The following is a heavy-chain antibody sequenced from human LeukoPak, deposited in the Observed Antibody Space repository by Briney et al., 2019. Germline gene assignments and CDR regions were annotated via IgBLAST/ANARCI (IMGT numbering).Heavy chain of an antibody. D-gene: IGHD3-22*01. Sequence: GGSLRLSCAASGFTVSSNYMSWVRQAPGKGLEWVSVIYSGGSTYYADSVKGRFTISRDNSKNTLYLQMNSLRAEDTAVYYCARLDSSGYYLDYWGQRTLVTVSS. CDR1: GFTVSSNY. J-gene: IGHJ4*02. CDR3: ARLDSSGYYLDY. V-gene: IGHV3-53*01. CDR2: IYSGGST.